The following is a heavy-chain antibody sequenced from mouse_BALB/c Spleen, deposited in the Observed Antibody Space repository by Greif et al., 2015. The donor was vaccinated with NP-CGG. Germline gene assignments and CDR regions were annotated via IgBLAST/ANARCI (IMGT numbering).Heavy chain of an antibody. V-gene: IGHV5-17*02. CDR1: GFTFSSFG. CDR3: ARSDGYLYFDY. Sequence: EVQLVESGGGLVQPGGSRKLSCAASGFTFSSFGMHWVRQAPEKGLEWVAYISSGSSTIYYADTVKGRFTISRDNPKNTLFLQMTSLRSEDTAMYYCARSDGYLYFDYWGQGTTLTVSS. D-gene: IGHD1-2*01. J-gene: IGHJ2*01. CDR2: ISSGSSTI.